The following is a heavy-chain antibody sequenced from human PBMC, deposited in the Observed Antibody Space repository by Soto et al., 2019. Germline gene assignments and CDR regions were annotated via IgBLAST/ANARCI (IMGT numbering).Heavy chain of an antibody. CDR1: GFTFSAYG. Sequence: QVQLVESGGGVVQPGKSLRLSCAASGFTFSAYGMHWVRQAPGKGLEWVTFRSFNGKNTDYADSVKGRFTVSRDNARNTLYLQMNILRAEDTAVYYCADIGGYDSVGGAYWGQGALVTVSS. V-gene: IGHV3-33*05. J-gene: IGHJ4*02. D-gene: IGHD3-16*01. CDR3: ADIGGYDSVGGAY. CDR2: RSFNGKNT.